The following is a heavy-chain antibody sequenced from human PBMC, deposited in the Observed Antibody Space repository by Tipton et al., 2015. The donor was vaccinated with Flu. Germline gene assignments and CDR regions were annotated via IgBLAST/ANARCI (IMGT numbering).Heavy chain of an antibody. V-gene: IGHV4-61*09. CDR3: ARSHPFVGYDTSGYAQGGFDS. Sequence: TLSLTCTVSGGSINRGSYYWSWIRQPAGKGPEWIGHIYKSGDTNYNPSLKSRVSISVDTSRNQFSLKLSSVTASDTAVYYCARSHPFVGYDTSGYAQGGFDSWGQGTLVTVSA. CDR2: IYKSGDT. CDR1: GGSINRGSYY. D-gene: IGHD3-22*01. J-gene: IGHJ4*02.